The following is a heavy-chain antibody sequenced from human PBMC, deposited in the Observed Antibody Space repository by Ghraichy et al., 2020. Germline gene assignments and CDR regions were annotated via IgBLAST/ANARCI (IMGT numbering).Heavy chain of an antibody. CDR3: ARSGPTMLVVSPHGMDV. Sequence: GGSLRLSCAASGFTFSSYGMHWVRQAPGKGLEWVAVIWYDGSNKYYADSVKGRFTISRDNSKNTLYLQMNSLRAEDTAVYYCARSGPTMLVVSPHGMDVWGQGTTVTVSS. D-gene: IGHD3-22*01. CDR2: IWYDGSNK. J-gene: IGHJ6*02. CDR1: GFTFSSYG. V-gene: IGHV3-33*01.